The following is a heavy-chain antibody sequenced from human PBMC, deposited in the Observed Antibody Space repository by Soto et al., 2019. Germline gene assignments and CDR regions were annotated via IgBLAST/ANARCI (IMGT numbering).Heavy chain of an antibody. Sequence: LSLTCTVSGGSISSSSYYWGWIRQPPGKGLEWIGSIYYSGSTYYNPSLKSRVTISVDTSKNQFSLKLSSVTAADTAVYYCARHLSSSFNYFDYWGQGTLVTAPQ. J-gene: IGHJ4*02. V-gene: IGHV4-39*01. D-gene: IGHD6-13*01. CDR2: IYYSGST. CDR3: ARHLSSSFNYFDY. CDR1: GGSISSSSYY.